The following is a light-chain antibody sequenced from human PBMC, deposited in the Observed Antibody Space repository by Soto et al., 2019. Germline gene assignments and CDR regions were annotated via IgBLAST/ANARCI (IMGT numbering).Light chain of an antibody. CDR3: AAWDASLKGFYA. J-gene: IGLJ1*01. Sequence: QRVLTQPPSASGTPGHRVTMSCSGGNPNSGSHTVNWYQHLPGTAPTLLIFSNNQRPSGVPARFSGSKSGTSASLAISGLQSGDEGDYYCAAWDASLKGFYAFGTGTKVTVL. V-gene: IGLV1-44*01. CDR2: SNN. CDR1: NPNSGSHT.